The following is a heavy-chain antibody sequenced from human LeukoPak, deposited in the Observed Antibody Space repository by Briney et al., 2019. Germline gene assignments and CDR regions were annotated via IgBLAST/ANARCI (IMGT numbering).Heavy chain of an antibody. CDR3: AREGGEHITSWYHGMDV. CDR1: GFIFSNFA. CDR2: ISFDGNNK. V-gene: IGHV3-30-3*01. D-gene: IGHD2-21*01. Sequence: PGGSLRLSCAASGFIFSNFAMHWVRQAPGKGLEWLAVISFDGNNKYHADSVKGRFTISRDNSKNTLYLQMNSLRAEDAAVYYCAREGGEHITSWYHGMDVWGQGTTVTVSS. J-gene: IGHJ6*02.